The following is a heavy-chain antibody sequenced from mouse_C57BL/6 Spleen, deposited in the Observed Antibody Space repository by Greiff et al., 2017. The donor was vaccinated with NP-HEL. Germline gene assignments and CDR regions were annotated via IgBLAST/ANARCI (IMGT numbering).Heavy chain of an antibody. CDR1: GYTFTSYG. Sequence: VQLVESGAELARPGASVKLSCKASGYTFTSYGISWVKQRTGQGLEWIGEIYPRSGNTYYNEKFKGKATLTADKSSSTAYMELRSLTSEDSAVYFCARFGTTVVATGGYAMDYWGQGTSVTVSS. V-gene: IGHV1-81*01. J-gene: IGHJ4*01. CDR3: ARFGTTVVATGGYAMDY. D-gene: IGHD1-1*01. CDR2: IYPRSGNT.